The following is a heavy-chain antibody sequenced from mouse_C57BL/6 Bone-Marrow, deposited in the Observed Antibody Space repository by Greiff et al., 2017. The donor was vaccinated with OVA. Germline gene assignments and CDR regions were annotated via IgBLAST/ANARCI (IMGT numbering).Heavy chain of an antibody. CDR2: ILPGSGST. CDR3: ARGVVVTTVPIFPWYFDV. Sequence: QVQLQQSGAELMKPGASVKLSCKATGYTFTGYWLEWVKQRPGHGLEWIGEILPGSGSTNYNEKFKGKAPFTADTSSNTAYMQLSSLTTEYSAIYYCARGVVVTTVPIFPWYFDVWGTGTTVTVSS. CDR1: GYTFTGYW. D-gene: IGHD1-1*01. V-gene: IGHV1-9*01. J-gene: IGHJ1*03.